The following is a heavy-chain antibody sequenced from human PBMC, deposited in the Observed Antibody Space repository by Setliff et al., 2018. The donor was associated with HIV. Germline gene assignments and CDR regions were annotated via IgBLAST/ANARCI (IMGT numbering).Heavy chain of an antibody. CDR2: ISGRGSKT. CDR1: GFTFNTYA. J-gene: IGHJ4*02. V-gene: IGHV3-23*01. D-gene: IGHD3-22*01. Sequence: QAGGSLRLSCEGSGFTFNTYAMTWVRQTPGKGLEWVAAISGRGSKTYYGDSLKGRSTISRDNSNNTLFLQMNSLRAEDTAVYYCAKIQNPQGYYYDSSGYYPHPGSPDYWGQGTLVTVSS. CDR3: AKIQNPQGYYYDSSGYYPHPGSPDY.